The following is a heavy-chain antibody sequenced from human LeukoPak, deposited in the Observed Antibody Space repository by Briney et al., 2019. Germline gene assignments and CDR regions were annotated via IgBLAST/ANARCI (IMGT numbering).Heavy chain of an antibody. Sequence: GGSLRLSCAASGFTFGNYAMSWVRRAPGKGLDWVSAISGPAFTTYYADSVKGRFTVSRDNSKETLYLQMNSLTAEDTAVYYCARGRIALRLWHFDYWGQGTLVTVSS. CDR1: GFTFGNYA. CDR2: ISGPAFTT. J-gene: IGHJ4*02. D-gene: IGHD5-12*01. V-gene: IGHV3-23*01. CDR3: ARGRIALRLWHFDY.